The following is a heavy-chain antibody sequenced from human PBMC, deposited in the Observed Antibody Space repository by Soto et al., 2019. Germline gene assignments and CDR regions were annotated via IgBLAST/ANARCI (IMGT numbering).Heavy chain of an antibody. D-gene: IGHD4-17*01. V-gene: IGHV4-31*03. CDR2: IYYIGST. CDR3: AKTGNDYGEYNDY. CDR1: GGSVSSGGYY. Sequence: SETLSLTCTVSGGSVSSGGYYWSWIRQHPGKGLEWIGYIYYIGSTYYNPSLKSRVTISVDTSKNQFSLKLSSVTAADTAVYYCAKTGNDYGEYNDYLGQGTLVTVYS. J-gene: IGHJ4*02.